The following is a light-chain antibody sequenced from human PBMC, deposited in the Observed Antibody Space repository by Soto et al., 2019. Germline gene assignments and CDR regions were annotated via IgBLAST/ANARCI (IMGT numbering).Light chain of an antibody. V-gene: IGLV8-61*01. CDR1: SGSDSTNNY. J-gene: IGLJ3*02. Sequence: QTVVTQEPSFSVSPGGTVTLTCGLSSGSDSTNNYPSWHQQTPGQAPRTLIYSTKTRSSGVPDRFSGSILGNKAALTITGAQADDDSDYYCALYLGSGIWMFGGGTKLTVL. CDR3: ALYLGSGIWM. CDR2: STK.